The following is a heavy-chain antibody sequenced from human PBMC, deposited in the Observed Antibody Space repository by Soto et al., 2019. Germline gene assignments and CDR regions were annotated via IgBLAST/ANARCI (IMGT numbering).Heavy chain of an antibody. CDR3: ALRVPTVTTGWFDP. J-gene: IGHJ5*02. CDR1: VGSFSGYY. D-gene: IGHD4-4*01. Sequence: TSETLCITCAFYVGSFSGYYWSWIRQPPGKGLEWIGEINHSGSTNYNPSLKRRVTISVDTSKNQFSLKLSSVTAADTAVYYRALRVPTVTTGWFDPWGQGTLVTVSS. V-gene: IGHV4-34*01. CDR2: INHSGST.